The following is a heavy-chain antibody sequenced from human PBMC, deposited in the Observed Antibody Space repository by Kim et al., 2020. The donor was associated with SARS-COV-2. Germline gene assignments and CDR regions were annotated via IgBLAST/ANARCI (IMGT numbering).Heavy chain of an antibody. CDR1: GFTFSSYW. V-gene: IGHV3-7*01. D-gene: IGHD6-19*01. CDR2: IKQDGNQK. J-gene: IGHJ3*02. Sequence: GGSLRLSCAASGFTFSSYWMTWVRQAPGKGLEWVANIKQDGNQKYYVDSVKGRFTISRDNAKNSLYLQMNSLRGDDTTVYYCARDGDLYSSGKDAFDIWGQVTMVTVSS. CDR3: ARDGDLYSSGKDAFDI.